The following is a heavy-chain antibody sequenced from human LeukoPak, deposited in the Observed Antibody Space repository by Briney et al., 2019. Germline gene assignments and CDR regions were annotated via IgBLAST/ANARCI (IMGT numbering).Heavy chain of an antibody. J-gene: IGHJ4*02. D-gene: IGHD3-3*02. CDR2: IYNSGTT. CDR1: GFTVSNSY. Sequence: GGSLRLSCAASGFTVSNSYMAWVRQAPGKGLEWVSFIYNSGTTSHADPVKGRFTISRDNSRKTLHLQMNSLRADDTAVYYCAKDITSPFLEGYFDYWGQGTLVTVSS. V-gene: IGHV3-53*01. CDR3: AKDITSPFLEGYFDY.